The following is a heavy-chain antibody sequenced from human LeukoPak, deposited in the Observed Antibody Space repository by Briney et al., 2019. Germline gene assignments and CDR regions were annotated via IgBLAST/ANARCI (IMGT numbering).Heavy chain of an antibody. Sequence: GGSLRLSCAASGFPFSNYAMHWVRQAPGKGLEWVAVITYDGTTTHHADSVKGRFTISRDISKNMLYLQMSSLRPEDTALYYCARLGGLCSGTSCYLLYGLDVWGQGTTATVSS. CDR1: GFPFSNYA. D-gene: IGHD2-2*01. CDR2: ITYDGTTT. CDR3: ARLGGLCSGTSCYLLYGLDV. J-gene: IGHJ6*02. V-gene: IGHV3-30*04.